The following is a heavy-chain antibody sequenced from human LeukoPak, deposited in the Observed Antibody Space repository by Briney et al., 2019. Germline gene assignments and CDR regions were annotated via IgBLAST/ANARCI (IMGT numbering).Heavy chain of an antibody. CDR2: IYTGGDT. Sequence: GGSLRLSCAASGFTVSNNYMNWVRQAPGKGLEWVSVIYTGGDTYYADSVKGRFTISRDNSQNTLYLQMNSLRAEDTAVYYCTRWRDYSNGDFDYWGQGTLVTVSS. CDR1: GFTVSNNY. CDR3: TRWRDYSNGDFDY. J-gene: IGHJ4*02. V-gene: IGHV3-53*01. D-gene: IGHD4-17*01.